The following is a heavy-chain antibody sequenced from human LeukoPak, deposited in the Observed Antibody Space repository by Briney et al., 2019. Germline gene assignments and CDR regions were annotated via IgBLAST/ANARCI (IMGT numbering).Heavy chain of an antibody. CDR1: GGSISSSTYY. CDR2: IYDSGST. CDR3: AKDTEDSSGHNWFDP. V-gene: IGHV4-39*07. Sequence: PSETLSLTCTVSGGSISSSTYYWGWIRQPPGKGLEWIGSIYDSGSTYSNPSLKSRLTISVDTSKNQFSLRLRSVTAADTAVYYCAKDTEDSSGHNWFDPWGQGTLVTVSS. J-gene: IGHJ5*02. D-gene: IGHD3-22*01.